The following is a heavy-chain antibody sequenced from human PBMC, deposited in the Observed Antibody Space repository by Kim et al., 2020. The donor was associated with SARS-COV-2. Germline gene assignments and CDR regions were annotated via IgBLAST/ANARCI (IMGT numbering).Heavy chain of an antibody. CDR1: GGTISSYY. J-gene: IGHJ6*02. CDR3: ASKQGYCSSTSCYSAYYYIMAL. D-gene: IGHD2-2*02. Sequence: SETLSLTCTVSGGTISSYYWSWIRQPPGNGLEWIGYIYYSGSTNYNPSLKSRVTISVDTSKNQFSLKLSSVTAADTPVYYCASKQGYCSSTSCYSAYYYIMALLGPRTPFTVSS. V-gene: IGHV4-59*13. CDR2: IYYSGST.